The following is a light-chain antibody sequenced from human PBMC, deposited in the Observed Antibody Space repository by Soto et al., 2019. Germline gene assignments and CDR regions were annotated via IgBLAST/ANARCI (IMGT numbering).Light chain of an antibody. CDR3: QQRSSWPRT. CDR1: QSVSSY. CDR2: DAS. Sequence: EIVLTQSPATLSLSPGERATLSCRASQSVSSYLAWYQQKPGQTPRLLIYDASNRATGIPARFSGSGSGTDFTLTISSLEPEDFAVYYCQQRSSWPRTFGLGTKLEIE. V-gene: IGKV3-11*01. J-gene: IGKJ2*01.